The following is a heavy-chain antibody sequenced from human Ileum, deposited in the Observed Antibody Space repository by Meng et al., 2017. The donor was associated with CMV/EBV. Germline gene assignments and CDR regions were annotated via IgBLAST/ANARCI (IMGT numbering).Heavy chain of an antibody. D-gene: IGHD3-10*01. J-gene: IGHJ4*02. CDR3: ASEVTMVRGLTVMSYFDS. V-gene: IGHV7-4-1*02. Sequence: NLTNSPMNWVRQAPGKGLEWMGWIKTNTGNPTYAQGFTGRHVFSLETSVSTAYLEISSLKAEDTAVYYCASEVTMVRGLTVMSYFDSWGQGTLVTVSS. CDR1: NLTNSP. CDR2: IKTNTGNP.